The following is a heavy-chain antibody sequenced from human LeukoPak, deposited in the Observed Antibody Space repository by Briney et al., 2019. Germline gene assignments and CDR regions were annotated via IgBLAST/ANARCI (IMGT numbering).Heavy chain of an antibody. CDR2: IYHSGST. Sequence: SQTLSLTCAVSGGSISSGGYSWSWIRQPPGKGLEWIGCIYHSGSTYYNPSLKSRVTISVDRSKNQFSLKLSSVTAADTAVYYCARETYYDSSGYYDYWGQGTLVTVSS. D-gene: IGHD3-22*01. J-gene: IGHJ4*02. CDR3: ARETYYDSSGYYDY. V-gene: IGHV4-30-2*01. CDR1: GGSISSGGYS.